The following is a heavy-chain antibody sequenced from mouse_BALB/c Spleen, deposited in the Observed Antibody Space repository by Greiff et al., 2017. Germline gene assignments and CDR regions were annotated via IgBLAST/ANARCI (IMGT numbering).Heavy chain of an antibody. CDR2: ISSGGSYT. Sequence: EVPLVESGGGLVKPGGSLKLSCAASGFTFSSYAMSWVRQSPERRLEWVAEISSGGSYTYYPDTVTGRFTIPRDNAKNTLYLEMSSLRSEDTAMYYCARVTGPFDYWGQGTTLTVSS. V-gene: IGHV5-9-4*01. J-gene: IGHJ2*01. D-gene: IGHD4-1*01. CDR1: GFTFSSYA. CDR3: ARVTGPFDY.